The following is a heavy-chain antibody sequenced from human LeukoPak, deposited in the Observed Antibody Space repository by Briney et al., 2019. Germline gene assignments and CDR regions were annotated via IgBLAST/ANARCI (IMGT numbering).Heavy chain of an antibody. V-gene: IGHV1-8*01. J-gene: IGHJ4*02. CDR2: MNPNSGNT. CDR1: GYTFTSYD. CDR3: ARSPHILTGENFDY. Sequence: GASVKVSCKASGYTFTSYDINWVRQATGQGLEWMGWMNPNSGNTGYAQKFQGRVTMTRNTSISTAYMELRSLRSDDTAVYFCARSPHILTGENFDYWGQGTLLTVSS. D-gene: IGHD3-9*01.